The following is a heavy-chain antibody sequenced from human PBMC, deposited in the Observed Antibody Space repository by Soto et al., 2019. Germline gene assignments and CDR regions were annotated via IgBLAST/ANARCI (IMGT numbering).Heavy chain of an antibody. CDR3: ARGNSGTDWFDP. CDR1: GGSFSGYY. J-gene: IGHJ5*02. CDR2: INHSGST. V-gene: IGHV4-34*01. D-gene: IGHD5-12*01. Sequence: SETLSLTCAVYGGSFSGYYWSWIRQPPGKGLEWIGEINHSGSTNYNPSLKSRVTISVDTSKNQFSLKLSAVTAAGTAVYYCARGNSGTDWFDPWGQGTLVTVSS.